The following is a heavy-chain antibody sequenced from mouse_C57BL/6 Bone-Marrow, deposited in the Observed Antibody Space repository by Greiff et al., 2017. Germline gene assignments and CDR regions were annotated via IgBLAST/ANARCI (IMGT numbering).Heavy chain of an antibody. CDR3: ARFPFDYYGRAWFAY. CDR1: GYTFTSYG. V-gene: IGHV1-81*01. Sequence: QVQLQQSGAELARPAASVKLSCTASGYTFTSYGISWVKQRPGQGLEWIGEIYPRSGNTYDNEKFKGQATLTADTSSSTAYLELRSLTSEDSAVYFCARFPFDYYGRAWFAYWGQGTLVTVSA. J-gene: IGHJ3*01. D-gene: IGHD1-1*01. CDR2: IYPRSGNT.